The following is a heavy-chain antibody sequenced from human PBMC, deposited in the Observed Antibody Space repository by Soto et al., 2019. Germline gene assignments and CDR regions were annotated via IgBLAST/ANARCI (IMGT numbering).Heavy chain of an antibody. D-gene: IGHD3-10*01. CDR3: ARAPPRMVRGVNYGMDV. CDR1: GFTFSSYG. V-gene: IGHV3-33*01. CDR2: IWYDGSNK. J-gene: IGHJ6*02. Sequence: GGSLRLSCAASGFTFSSYGMHWVRQAPGKGLEWVAVIWYDGSNKYYADSVKGRFTISRDNSKNTLYLQMNSLRAEDTAVYYCARAPPRMVRGVNYGMDVWGQGTTVTVSS.